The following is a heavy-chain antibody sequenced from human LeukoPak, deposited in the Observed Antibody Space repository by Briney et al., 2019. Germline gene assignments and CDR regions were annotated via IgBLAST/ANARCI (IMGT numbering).Heavy chain of an antibody. D-gene: IGHD3-16*01. Sequence: GGSLRLSCAASGFTFSSYGMQWVRQAPGKGLEWVAIIWPDGNSLYTDSVKGRFTISRDNSKNMLHLQMDSLRTEDTAVYYCARDWDDDGGNLDYWGQGTLATVSS. J-gene: IGHJ4*02. CDR1: GFTFSSYG. V-gene: IGHV3-33*08. CDR2: IWPDGNSL. CDR3: ARDWDDDGGNLDY.